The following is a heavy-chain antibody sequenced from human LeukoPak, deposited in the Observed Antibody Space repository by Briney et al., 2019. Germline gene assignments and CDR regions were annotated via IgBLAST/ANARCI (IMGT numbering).Heavy chain of an antibody. V-gene: IGHV1-69*13. J-gene: IGHJ3*02. D-gene: IGHD3-9*01. CDR3: AAPPLLTGYPYGI. Sequence: SVKVSCKASGGTFSSYAISWVRQAPGQGLEWMGGIIPIFGTANYAQKFQGRVTITADESTSTAYMELSGLRSEDTAVYYCAAPPLLTGYPYGIWGQGTMVTFSS. CDR2: IIPIFGTA. CDR1: GGTFSSYA.